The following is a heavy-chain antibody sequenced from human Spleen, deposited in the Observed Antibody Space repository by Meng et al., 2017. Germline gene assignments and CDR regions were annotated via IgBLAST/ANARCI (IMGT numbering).Heavy chain of an antibody. D-gene: IGHD3-10*01. CDR1: AYTFTTYY. J-gene: IGHJ4*02. CDR2: LGAHDGDT. V-gene: IGHV1-18*01. Sequence: QVQLVQSGAEVKTPGASVKVPCKASAYTFTTYYINWVRQATGQGLEWRAWLGAHDGDTSHAPKFQGRVTVSADRPTATAYMELRSLRSDDTAVYYCARGTPGRSYSDYWGQGPLVTVSS. CDR3: ARGTPGRSYSDY.